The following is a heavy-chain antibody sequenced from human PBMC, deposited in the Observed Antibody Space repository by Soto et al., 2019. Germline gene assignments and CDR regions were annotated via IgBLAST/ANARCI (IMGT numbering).Heavy chain of an antibody. CDR2: ISYDGSNK. CDR1: GFTFSSYA. D-gene: IGHD2-2*01. CDR3: ASLLGYCSSTSCTIDY. Sequence: GGSLRLSCAASGFTFSSYAMHWVRQAPGKGLEWVAVISYDGSNKYYADSVKGRFTISRDNSKNTLYLQMNSLRAEDTAVYYCASLLGYCSSTSCTIDYWGQGTLVTVSS. J-gene: IGHJ4*02. V-gene: IGHV3-30-3*01.